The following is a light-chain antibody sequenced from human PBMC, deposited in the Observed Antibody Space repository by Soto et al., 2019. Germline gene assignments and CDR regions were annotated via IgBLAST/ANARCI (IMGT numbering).Light chain of an antibody. Sequence: EVVLTQSPATLSLSPGERATLSCRASQSVGMYLAWYQHKPGQAPRLLIYDASNRATGIPARFSGSGSGTDFTLTVSSLEPDDFAVQYCQHRYSWPLTFGGGTRVEIK. CDR1: QSVGMY. J-gene: IGKJ4*01. CDR2: DAS. CDR3: QHRYSWPLT. V-gene: IGKV3-11*01.